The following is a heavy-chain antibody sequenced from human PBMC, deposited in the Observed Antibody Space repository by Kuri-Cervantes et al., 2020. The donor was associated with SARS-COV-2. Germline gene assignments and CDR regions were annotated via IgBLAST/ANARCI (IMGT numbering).Heavy chain of an antibody. CDR1: GFTFSDHY. Sequence: LSLTCAASGFTFSDHYMDWVRQAPGKGLEWVGRTRNKANSYTTEYAASVKGRFTISRDDSKNSLYLQMNSLKTEDTAVYYCARDERDYDFWSGYYKDENWYFDLWGRGTLVTVSS. V-gene: IGHV3-72*01. J-gene: IGHJ2*01. D-gene: IGHD3-3*01. CDR3: ARDERDYDFWSGYYKDENWYFDL. CDR2: TRNKANSYTT.